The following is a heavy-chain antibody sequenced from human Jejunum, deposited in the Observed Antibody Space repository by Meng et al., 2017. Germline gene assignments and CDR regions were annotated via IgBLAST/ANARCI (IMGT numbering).Heavy chain of an antibody. J-gene: IGHJ3*01. CDR2: ISSSSNYI. D-gene: IGHD3-22*01. CDR1: GFTFSSYA. CDR3: ARDVGSRGYSPFDAFDF. V-gene: IGHV3-21*01. Sequence: GESLKISCAASGFTFSSYAMHWVRQAPGKGLEWVSSISSSSNYIYYADSVKGRFTISRDNAKNSLSLQMNSLRAEDTAVYYCARDVGSRGYSPFDAFDFWGQGRMVTVSS.